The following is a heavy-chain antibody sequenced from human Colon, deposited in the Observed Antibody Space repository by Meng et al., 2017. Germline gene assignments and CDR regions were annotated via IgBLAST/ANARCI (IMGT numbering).Heavy chain of an antibody. CDR1: GYSFSSYW. J-gene: IGHJ4*02. V-gene: IGHV5-51*01. CDR2: IYPDDSDS. CDR3: ARQEPYDILTGYYDK. D-gene: IGHD3-9*01. Sequence: GESLKISCKVSGYSFSSYWIGWVRQMPGEGLEWMGVIYPDDSDSRYNPSFQGQVTISVDKSTSTVYLQWRSLKASDSAIYYCARQEPYDILTGYYDKWGQGTLVTVSS.